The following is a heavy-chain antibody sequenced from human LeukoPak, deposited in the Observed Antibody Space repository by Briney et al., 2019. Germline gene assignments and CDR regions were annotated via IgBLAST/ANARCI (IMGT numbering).Heavy chain of an antibody. J-gene: IGHJ1*01. D-gene: IGHD4-17*01. CDR1: GFTFSTYS. CDR2: ISSSSTYK. V-gene: IGHV3-21*01. Sequence: GGSLRLSCAASGFTFSTYSMNWVRQGPGKGLEWVASISSSSTYKYYADSVKGRFTISRDNAKNSLYLQVNTLRAEDTAVYYCARDLTAVTTAYFHHWGQGTLVTVSS. CDR3: ARDLTAVTTAYFHH.